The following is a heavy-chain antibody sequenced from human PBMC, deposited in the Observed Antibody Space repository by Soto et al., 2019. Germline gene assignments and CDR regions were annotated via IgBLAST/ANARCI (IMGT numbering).Heavy chain of an antibody. J-gene: IGHJ4*02. CDR3: ARVRGGGREYFFDY. D-gene: IGHD2-15*01. Sequence: ASVKVSCKASGYTLTRYNVHWVRQAPGQGLEWMAIINPSGGTTYYVQKFEGRVTLTTDTSTSTVYMELSSLRSDDTAVYYCARVRGGGREYFFDYWGQGTLVTVYS. CDR2: INPSGGTT. V-gene: IGHV1-46*01. CDR1: GYTLTRYN.